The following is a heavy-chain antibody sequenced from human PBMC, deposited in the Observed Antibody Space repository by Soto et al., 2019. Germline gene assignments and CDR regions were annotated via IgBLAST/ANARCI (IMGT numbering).Heavy chain of an antibody. V-gene: IGHV3-23*01. Sequence: EVQLLESGGGLVQPGGSLRLSCAASGFTFSSYAMSWVRQAPGKGLEWVSAISGSGGSTYYADSVKGRFTISRDNSKKMLYVQMNSLRAEDTAVYYCAKNVWGITIFGGMDVWGQGTTVTVSS. CDR1: GFTFSSYA. J-gene: IGHJ6*02. CDR3: AKNVWGITIFGGMDV. CDR2: ISGSGGST. D-gene: IGHD3-9*01.